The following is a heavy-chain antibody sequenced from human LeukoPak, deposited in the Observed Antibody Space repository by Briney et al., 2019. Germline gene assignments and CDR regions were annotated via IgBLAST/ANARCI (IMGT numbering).Heavy chain of an antibody. CDR2: INSDGSST. CDR1: AFTFSSYW. CDR3: AREIELGYCDSSGPIS. D-gene: IGHD3-22*01. J-gene: IGHJ4*02. V-gene: IGHV3-74*01. Sequence: GGSLRLSCAASAFTFSSYWMHGVRQAPGKGLVWFSRINSDGSSTTYADSVKGRFTISRDNAKNTLYLQMNSLRAEDTAVYYCAREIELGYCDSSGPISWGQGTLVTVSS.